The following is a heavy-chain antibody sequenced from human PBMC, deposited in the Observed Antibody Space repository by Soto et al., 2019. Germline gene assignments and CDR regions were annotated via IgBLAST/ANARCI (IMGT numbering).Heavy chain of an antibody. Sequence: GASVKVSCKASGYTFTSYDMNGVRQATGQGLEWMGWMNPNSGNTGDAQKFQGRVTMTRNTSISTAYMELSSLRSEDTAVYYCARGEGIAVAGDHYYYGMDVWGQGTTVTSP. J-gene: IGHJ6*02. CDR3: ARGEGIAVAGDHYYYGMDV. D-gene: IGHD6-19*01. CDR1: GYTFTSYD. V-gene: IGHV1-8*01. CDR2: MNPNSGNT.